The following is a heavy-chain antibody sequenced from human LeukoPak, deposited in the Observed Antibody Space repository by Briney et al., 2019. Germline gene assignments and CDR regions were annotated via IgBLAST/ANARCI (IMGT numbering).Heavy chain of an antibody. CDR3: AREGTVLRFLESHGYFDY. Sequence: GGSLRLSYAASGFTFSDYYMSWIRQAPGKGLEWVSYISSSGSTIYYADSVKGRFTISRDNAKNSLYLQMNSLRAEDTAVYYCAREGTVLRFLESHGYFDYWGQGTLVTVSS. D-gene: IGHD3-3*01. V-gene: IGHV3-11*01. CDR2: ISSSGSTI. CDR1: GFTFSDYY. J-gene: IGHJ4*02.